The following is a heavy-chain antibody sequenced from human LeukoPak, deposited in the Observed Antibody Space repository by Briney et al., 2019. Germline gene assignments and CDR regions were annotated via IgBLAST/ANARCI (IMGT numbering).Heavy chain of an antibody. CDR1: GYTFTGYY. V-gene: IGHV1-2*04. J-gene: IGHJ6*02. D-gene: IGHD5-24*01. Sequence: GASVKVSCKASGYTFTGYYMHWVRQAPGQGLEWMGWINPNSGGTNYAQKFQGWVTMTRDTSISTAYMELSRLRSDDTAVYYCARTVVDGYNEGPIYYYYSGMDVWGQGTTVTVSS. CDR2: INPNSGGT. CDR3: ARTVVDGYNEGPIYYYYSGMDV.